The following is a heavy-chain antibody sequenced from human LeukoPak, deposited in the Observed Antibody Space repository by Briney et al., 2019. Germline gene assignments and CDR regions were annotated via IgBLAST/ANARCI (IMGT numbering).Heavy chain of an antibody. D-gene: IGHD3-9*01. CDR3: ARVTILGLFDY. CDR1: GFTVSSNY. CDR2: IYSGVST. Sequence: GGSLRLSCAASGFTVSSNYMSWVRQAPGKGLEWVSVIYSGVSTYYADSVKGRFTISRDNSKNTLYLQMNSLRAEDTAVYYCARVTILGLFDYWGQGTLVTVSS. V-gene: IGHV3-66*01. J-gene: IGHJ4*02.